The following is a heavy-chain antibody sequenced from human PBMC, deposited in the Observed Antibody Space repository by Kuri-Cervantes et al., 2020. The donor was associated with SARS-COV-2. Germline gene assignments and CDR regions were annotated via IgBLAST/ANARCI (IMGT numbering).Heavy chain of an antibody. CDR3: ARDHGSIAARAFGY. CDR1: GYTFTGYY. V-gene: IGHV1-2*02. CDR2: INPNSGGT. J-gene: IGHJ4*02. Sequence: ASVKVSCKASGYTFTGYYMHWVRQAPGQGLEWMGWINPNSGGTNYAQKFQGRVTMTRDTSISTAYMELSRLRSDDTAVYYCARDHGSIAARAFGYWGQGILTVSS. D-gene: IGHD6-6*01.